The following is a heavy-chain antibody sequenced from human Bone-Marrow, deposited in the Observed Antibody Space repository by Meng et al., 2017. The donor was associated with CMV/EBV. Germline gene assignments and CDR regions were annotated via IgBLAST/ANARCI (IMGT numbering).Heavy chain of an antibody. V-gene: IGHV1-69*02. CDR2: IIPILGIA. J-gene: IGHJ4*02. CDR3: ATPPIVGPHGTTDY. CDR1: GGTFSSYT. Sequence: SVKVSCKASGGTFSSYTISWVRQAPGQGLEWVGRIIPILGIANYAQKFQGRVTITADKSTSTAYMELSSLRSEDTAVYYCATPPIVGPHGTTDYWGQGTLVTVSS. D-gene: IGHD2-21*01.